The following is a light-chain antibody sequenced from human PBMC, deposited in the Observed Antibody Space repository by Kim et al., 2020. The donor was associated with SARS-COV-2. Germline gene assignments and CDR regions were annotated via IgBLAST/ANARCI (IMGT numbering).Light chain of an antibody. CDR1: QTILYSSNNKNY. CDR2: WAS. Sequence: DIVMTQSPDSLAVSLGERATINCKSSQTILYSSNNKNYLSWYQRKPGQPPKLLIYWASTRESGVPDRFSGSGSGTDFTLTISSLQAEDVAVYYCQQYYSIPPTFGQGTKVDIK. V-gene: IGKV4-1*01. CDR3: QQYYSIPPT. J-gene: IGKJ1*01.